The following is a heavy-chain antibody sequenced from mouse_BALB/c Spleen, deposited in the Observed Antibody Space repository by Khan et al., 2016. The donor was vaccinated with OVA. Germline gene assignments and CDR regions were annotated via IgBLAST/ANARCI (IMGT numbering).Heavy chain of an antibody. CDR2: ISPGSGDT. D-gene: IGHD1-2*01. V-gene: IGHV1-77*01. CDR1: GYTFTDYY. CDR3: ARRNYFGYTFAY. Sequence: QVQLQQSGAELARPGASVKLSCKASGYTFTDYYINWVKQRTGQGLEWIGEISPGSGDTYYNEKFKGKATLTADKSSSTAYMQLNSLTSEASAVYCWARRNYFGYTFAYWGQGTMVTVSA. J-gene: IGHJ3*01.